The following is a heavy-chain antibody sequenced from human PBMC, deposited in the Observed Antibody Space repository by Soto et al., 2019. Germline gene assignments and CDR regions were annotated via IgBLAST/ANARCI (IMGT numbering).Heavy chain of an antibody. CDR2: IYYTGST. V-gene: IGHV4-39*01. CDR3: ARGYSFDY. Sequence: NPSETLSLTCTVSGGSITITSYYWGWIRQPPGKGLEWIGSIYYTGSTDYNPSVKSRVIISVDTSKSQFFLKLSSVTAADTAVYYCARGYSFDYWGQGTLVTVSS. CDR1: GGSITITSYY. J-gene: IGHJ4*02.